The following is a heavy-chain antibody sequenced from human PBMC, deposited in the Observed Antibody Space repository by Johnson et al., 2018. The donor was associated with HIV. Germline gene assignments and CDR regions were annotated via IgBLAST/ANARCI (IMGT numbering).Heavy chain of an antibody. J-gene: IGHJ3*02. CDR2: ISYDGSNK. CDR3: ARDRSWIQLWFDAFDI. D-gene: IGHD5-18*01. Sequence: QVQLVESGGGLVQPGGSLRLSFAASGFTFSTYAMHWVRQAPGKGLEWVAVISYDGSNKYYADSVKGRFTISRDNSKNTLYLQMNSLRAEDTAVYYCARDRSWIQLWFDAFDIWGQGTMVTVSS. CDR1: GFTFSTYA. V-gene: IGHV3-30*04.